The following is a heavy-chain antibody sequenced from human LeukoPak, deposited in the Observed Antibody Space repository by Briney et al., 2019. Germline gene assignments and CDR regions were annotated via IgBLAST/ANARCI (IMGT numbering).Heavy chain of an antibody. J-gene: IGHJ3*02. CDR1: GFTFEIYW. V-gene: IGHV3-7*04. CDR3: ARHWEGVESDAFDI. Sequence: GGSLRLSCAASGFTFEIYWMSWVRQAPGKGLEWVANTRKDGSEKNYVDSVKGRFTISRDNAKNSLYLQMNSLRADDTALYYCARHWEGVESDAFDIWGQGTMVTVSS. D-gene: IGHD1-26*01. CDR2: TRKDGSEK.